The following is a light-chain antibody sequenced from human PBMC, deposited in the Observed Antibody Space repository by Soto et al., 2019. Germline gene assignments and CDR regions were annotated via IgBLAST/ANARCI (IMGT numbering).Light chain of an antibody. Sequence: QSALTQPASASGSPGQSITISCTGTSSDVGAYNYVSWYQQHPGKAPKLMIYEVSYRPSGVSHRFSGSKSGNTASLTISGLQAEDEADYYCSSYTSSNTLYVFGTGTKLTVL. CDR3: SSYTSSNTLYV. V-gene: IGLV2-14*01. J-gene: IGLJ1*01. CDR2: EVS. CDR1: SSDVGAYNY.